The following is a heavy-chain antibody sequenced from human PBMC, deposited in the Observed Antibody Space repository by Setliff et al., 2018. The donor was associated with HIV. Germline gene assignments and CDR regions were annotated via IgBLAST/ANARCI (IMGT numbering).Heavy chain of an antibody. J-gene: IGHJ5*02. D-gene: IGHD2-2*01. CDR2: LVPVFGPA. CDR1: GDSFSNSA. V-gene: IGHV1-69*05. Sequence: SVKVSCKSSGDSFSNSAIAWVRQAPGQGLEWVGGLVPVFGPANYAQRFRGRVTITTDASTRTAYMELSGLRSEDTAVYYCARDFGGYCSSMSCPGLFDPWGQGTLVTVSS. CDR3: ARDFGGYCSSMSCPGLFDP.